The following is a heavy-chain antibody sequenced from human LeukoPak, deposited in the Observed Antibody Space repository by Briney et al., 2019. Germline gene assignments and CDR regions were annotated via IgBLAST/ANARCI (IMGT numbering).Heavy chain of an antibody. CDR3: ASGGGYSSAWHSSDY. V-gene: IGHV3-53*01. D-gene: IGHD6-19*01. CDR1: GFTFSGYS. Sequence: PGGSLRLSCAASGFTFSGYSMNWVRQAPGKGLEGVSIIYSDGRTYYADSVKGRFTISRDNSKNTMYLQMNSLRAEDTAVYYCASGGGYSSAWHSSDYWGQGTLVTVSS. J-gene: IGHJ4*02. CDR2: IYSDGRT.